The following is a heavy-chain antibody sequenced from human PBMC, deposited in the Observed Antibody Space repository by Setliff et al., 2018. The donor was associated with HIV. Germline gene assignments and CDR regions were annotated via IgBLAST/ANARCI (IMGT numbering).Heavy chain of an antibody. CDR3: ARDRYAGEIDY. CDR1: GGSINNHY. V-gene: IGHV4-59*11. CDR2: IYISGTT. Sequence: SETLSLTCTVSGGSINNHYWYWIRQPPGKGLEWIGYIYISGTTNYNPSLKNRVTMSLDTSKTQVSLRLTSVTAADTAVYYCARDRYAGEIDYWGQGTLVTVSS. D-gene: IGHD3-10*01. J-gene: IGHJ4*02.